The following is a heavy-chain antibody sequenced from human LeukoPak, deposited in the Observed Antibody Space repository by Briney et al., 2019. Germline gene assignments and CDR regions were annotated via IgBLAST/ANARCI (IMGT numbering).Heavy chain of an antibody. V-gene: IGHV4-34*01. D-gene: IGHD3-22*01. CDR3: ARDRHPRHYGSSGYIDY. CDR2: INHSGST. Sequence: MPSETLSLTCAVYGGSFSGYYWSWIRQPPGKGLEWIGEINHSGSTNYNPSLKSRVTISVDTSKNQFSLKLSSVTAADTAVYYCARDRHPRHYGSSGYIDYWGQGTLVTVSS. CDR1: GGSFSGYY. J-gene: IGHJ4*02.